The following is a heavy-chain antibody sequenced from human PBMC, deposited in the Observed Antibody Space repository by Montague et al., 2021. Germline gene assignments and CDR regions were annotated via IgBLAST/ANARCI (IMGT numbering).Heavy chain of an antibody. Sequence: SPRLSCAVSGFTFSLYAMNWVRQAPGKGLEWVSAISGSGGNTYYADSVKGRFTISRDNSKNTVYLQMNSLRADDTAVYYCANNIHFDYWGQGTLVTVSS. CDR2: ISGSGGNT. CDR3: ANNIHFDY. V-gene: IGHV3-23*01. J-gene: IGHJ4*02. CDR1: GFTFSLYA.